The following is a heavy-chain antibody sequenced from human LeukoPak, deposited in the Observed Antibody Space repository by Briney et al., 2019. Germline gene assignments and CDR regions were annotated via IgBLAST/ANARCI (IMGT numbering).Heavy chain of an antibody. CDR3: ARHGYCSGGNCYGDV. V-gene: IGHV5-51*01. J-gene: IGHJ6*02. CDR1: GYSFTSYL. Sequence: GASLKISCKASGYSFTSYLIAWVRQMPGKGLEWMGIIHPGDSSARYSPSFQGQITVSVDQSITTAYLQWTSLKASDTAMYYCARHGYCSGGNCYGDVWGQGTTVTVSS. CDR2: IHPGDSSA. D-gene: IGHD2-15*01.